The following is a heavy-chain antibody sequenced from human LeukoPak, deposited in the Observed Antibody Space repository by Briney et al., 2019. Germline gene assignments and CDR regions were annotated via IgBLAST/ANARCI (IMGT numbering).Heavy chain of an antibody. CDR3: ARDLEQLVSYSNWFDP. J-gene: IGHJ5*02. CDR1: GGSISSSSYY. Sequence: SETLSLTCTVSGGSISSSSYYWGWIRQPPGKGLEWIGRIYTSGSTNYNPSLKSRVTMSVDTSKNQFSLKLSSVTAADTAVYYCARDLEQLVSYSNWFDPWGQGTLVTVSS. CDR2: IYTSGST. D-gene: IGHD6-13*01. V-gene: IGHV4-39*07.